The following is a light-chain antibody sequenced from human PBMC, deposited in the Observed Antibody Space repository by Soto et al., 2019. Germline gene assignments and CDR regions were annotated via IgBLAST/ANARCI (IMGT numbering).Light chain of an antibody. CDR3: QQHSNWPLT. V-gene: IGKV3-11*01. J-gene: IGKJ4*01. CDR1: QSVSSY. Sequence: EIVLTQSPATLSLSPGERATLSCRASQSVSSYLAWYQQKPGQAPRLLIYDASNRATGIPARFSGSGSGTDFSLNISSLEPEDFAVYYCQQHSNWPLTFGGGTKLEIK. CDR2: DAS.